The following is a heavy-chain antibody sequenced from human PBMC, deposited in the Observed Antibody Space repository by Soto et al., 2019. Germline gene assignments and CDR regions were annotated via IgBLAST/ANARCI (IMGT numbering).Heavy chain of an antibody. D-gene: IGHD3-22*01. J-gene: IGHJ4*02. Sequence: GGSLRLSCVTSGFTFSKNWMHWVRQAPGKGLVWVSRINSDGNSTSYADSVKGRFTISRDNAKNTLYLQMNSLRAEDTALYYCAKLGVTTPFDYWGQGTLVTVSS. CDR1: GFTFSKNW. CDR2: INSDGNST. CDR3: AKLGVTTPFDY. V-gene: IGHV3-74*01.